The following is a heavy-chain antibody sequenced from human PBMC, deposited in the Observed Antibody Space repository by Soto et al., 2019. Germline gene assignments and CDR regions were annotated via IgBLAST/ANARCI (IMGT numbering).Heavy chain of an antibody. D-gene: IGHD1-26*01. V-gene: IGHV4-38-2*02. J-gene: IGHJ4*02. CDR3: VRDYSGSSFDY. CDR2: MYHSGST. Sequence: SETLSLTCAVSGYSISSGYYWGWIRQPPGKGLEWIGSMYHSGSTDYNPSLKSRITISVDTSKNQFSLKLRSATAADTAVYYCVRDYSGSSFDYWGQDTLVTVSS. CDR1: GYSISSGYY.